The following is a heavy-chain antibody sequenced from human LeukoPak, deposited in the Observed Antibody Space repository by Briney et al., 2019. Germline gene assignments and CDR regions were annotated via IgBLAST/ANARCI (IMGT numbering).Heavy chain of an antibody. CDR3: AFSSYYLQGNYYYMDV. V-gene: IGHV1-2*02. D-gene: IGHD1-26*01. CDR2: INPNSGGT. CDR1: GYTFTGYY. Sequence: ASVKVSCKASGYTFTGYYMHWVRQAPGQGLEWMGWINPNSGGTNYAQKFQGRVTMTTDTSTSTVYMELRSLRSDDTAVYYCAFSSYYLQGNYYYMDVWGKGTTVTASS. J-gene: IGHJ6*03.